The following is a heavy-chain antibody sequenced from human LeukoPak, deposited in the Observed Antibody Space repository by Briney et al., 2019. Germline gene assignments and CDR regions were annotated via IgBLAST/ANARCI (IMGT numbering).Heavy chain of an antibody. D-gene: IGHD3-22*01. Sequence: GGSLRLSCAASGFSFSSYEMNWVRQAPGKGLEWVSYINSSGSTKYYADSVKGRFTISRDNAKNSLYLQMSSLRAKDTAVYYCAREGYYYDSSGRNYYFDYWGQGTLVTVSS. CDR3: AREGYYYDSSGRNYYFDY. J-gene: IGHJ4*02. V-gene: IGHV3-48*03. CDR2: INSSGSTK. CDR1: GFSFSSYE.